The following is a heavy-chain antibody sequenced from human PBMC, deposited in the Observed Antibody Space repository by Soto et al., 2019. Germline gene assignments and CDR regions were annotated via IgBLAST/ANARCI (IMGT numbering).Heavy chain of an antibody. V-gene: IGHV4-31*03. D-gene: IGHD6-6*01. CDR3: ARGSSIAGLYYGMDV. J-gene: IGHJ6*02. CDR2: NYYSGIT. Sequence: QMQLQESGPGLVKPSQTLSLTCTVSGGSISSGGYYWTWIRQHPGKGREWIGYNYYSGITYYNPSLKSRVTISLDTSKNQFSLKLSSVTAADTAVYYCARGSSIAGLYYGMDVWGQGTTVTVSS. CDR1: GGSISSGGYY.